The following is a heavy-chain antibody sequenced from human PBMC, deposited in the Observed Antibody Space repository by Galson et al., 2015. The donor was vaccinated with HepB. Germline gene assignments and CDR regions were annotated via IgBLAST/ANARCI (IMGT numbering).Heavy chain of an antibody. CDR3: ARGGSDWSGYYISDY. CDR2: ISSSSSYI. CDR1: GFTFSSYS. J-gene: IGHJ4*02. D-gene: IGHD3-3*01. V-gene: IGHV3-21*01. Sequence: SLRLSCAASGFTFSSYSMNWVRQAPGKGLEWVSSISSSSSYIYYADSVKGRFTISRDNAKNSLYLQMNSLRAEDTAVYYCARGGSDWSGYYISDYWGQGTLVTVSS.